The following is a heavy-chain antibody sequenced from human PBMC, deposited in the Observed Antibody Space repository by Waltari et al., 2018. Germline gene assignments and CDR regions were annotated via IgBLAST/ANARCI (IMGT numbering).Heavy chain of an antibody. CDR3: ARVVRFLEWSDAFDI. V-gene: IGHV4-30-2*01. Sequence: QLQLQESGSGLVKPSQTLSLTCAVSGGSIGSGGYSWSWIRQPPGKGLEWIGYIYHSGSTYYNPSLKSRVTISVDRSKNQFSLKLSSVTAADTAVYYCARVVRFLEWSDAFDIWGQGTMVTVSS. CDR2: IYHSGST. D-gene: IGHD3-3*01. J-gene: IGHJ3*02. CDR1: GGSIGSGGYS.